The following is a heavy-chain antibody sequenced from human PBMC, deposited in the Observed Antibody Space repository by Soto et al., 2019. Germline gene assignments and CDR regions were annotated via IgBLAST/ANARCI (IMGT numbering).Heavy chain of an antibody. CDR2: INPNSGGT. CDR3: ARGYSSSPSVVGY. V-gene: IGHV1-2*04. J-gene: IGHJ4*02. D-gene: IGHD6-6*01. CDR1: GYTFTGYY. Sequence: ASVKVSCKASGYTFTGYYMHWVRQAPGQGLEWMGWINPNSGGTNYAQKFQGWVTMTRDTSISTAYMELSRLRSDDTAVYYCARGYSSSPSVVGYWGQGTLVTVSS.